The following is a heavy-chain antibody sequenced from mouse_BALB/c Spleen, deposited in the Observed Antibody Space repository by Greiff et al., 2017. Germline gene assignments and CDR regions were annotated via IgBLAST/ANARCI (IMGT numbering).Heavy chain of an antibody. V-gene: IGHV1-67*01. CDR3: AREGMITTIDY. J-gene: IGHJ2*01. CDR2: ISTYYGKT. CDR1: GYTFTDYA. D-gene: IGHD2-4*01. Sequence: QVQLKESGPELVRPGVSVKISCTGSGYTFTDYAMHWVKQSHAKSLEWIGVISTYYGKTNYNQKFKGKATMTVDKSSSTAYMELARLTSEDSAIYYCAREGMITTIDYWGQGTTLTVSS.